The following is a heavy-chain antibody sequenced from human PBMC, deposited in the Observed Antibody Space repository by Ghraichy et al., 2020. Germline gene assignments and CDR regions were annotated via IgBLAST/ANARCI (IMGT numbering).Heavy chain of an antibody. D-gene: IGHD1-26*01. V-gene: IGHV4-38-2*02. CDR3: ARLARQWGLLRAHAFDI. Sequence: SETLSLTCTVSGYSISSGYYWGWIRQPPGKGLEWIGSFYHSGRTYYNPSLKIRVTRSVDTSKNQFSLKLSSVTDADTAVYYCARLARQWGLLRAHAFDIWGQGTMVTVSS. J-gene: IGHJ3*02. CDR2: FYHSGRT. CDR1: GYSISSGYY.